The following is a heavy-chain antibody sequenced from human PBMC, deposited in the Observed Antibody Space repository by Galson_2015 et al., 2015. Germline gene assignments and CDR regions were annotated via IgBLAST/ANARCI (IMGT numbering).Heavy chain of an antibody. CDR3: ARRRYTTSRGGFDY. V-gene: IGHV4-39*01. CDR1: GGSISSSSYF. CDR2: IYYSGST. J-gene: IGHJ4*02. D-gene: IGHD6-6*01. Sequence: SETLSLTCTVSGGSISSSSYFWGWIRQPPGKGLEWIGSIYYSGSTYYNPSLKSRLTLSVDTSKNQFSLNLSSVTAADTAVYYCARRRYTTSRGGFDYWGQGTLVTVSS.